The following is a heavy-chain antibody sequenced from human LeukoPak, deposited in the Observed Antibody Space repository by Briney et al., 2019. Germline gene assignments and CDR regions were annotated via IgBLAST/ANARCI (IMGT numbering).Heavy chain of an antibody. D-gene: IGHD1-26*01. CDR2: LYCDDDK. CDR3: ALLISGGSGSYYASRELDY. V-gene: IGHV2-5*05. J-gene: IGHJ4*02. CDR1: RTIAVG. Sequence: RTIAVGVGWVRQPPGKSLEWHVLLYCDDDKRYGRSLKSRLTITKDPSKNQVVLTMTIMDPVDTATYYCALLISGGSGSYYASRELDYWGQGTLVTVSS.